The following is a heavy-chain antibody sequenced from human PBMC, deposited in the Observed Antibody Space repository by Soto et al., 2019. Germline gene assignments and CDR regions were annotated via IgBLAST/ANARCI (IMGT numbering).Heavy chain of an antibody. CDR1: GGTFSSYA. CDR3: ARGSSGWYNWFDP. CDR2: IIPIFGTA. Sequence: GASVKVSCKASGGTFSSYAISWVRQAPGQGLEWMGGIIPIFGTANYAQEFQGRVTITADESTSTAYMELSSLRSEDTAVYYCARGSSGWYNWFDPWGQGTLVTVSS. D-gene: IGHD6-19*01. V-gene: IGHV1-69*13. J-gene: IGHJ5*02.